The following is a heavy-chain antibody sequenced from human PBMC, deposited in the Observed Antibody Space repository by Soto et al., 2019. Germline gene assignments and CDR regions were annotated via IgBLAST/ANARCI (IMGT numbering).Heavy chain of an antibody. D-gene: IGHD2-21*02. J-gene: IGHJ6*02. CDR3: AGLSVTGGVDV. V-gene: IGHV3-23*01. CDR1: GFTFNFFG. Sequence: EVQLLESGGGLVQPGGSLRLSCEASGFTFNFFGMSWVRQAPGKGLEWVSVISDSGGRTDYAASVKGRFTISRDNAKQSLFLQMSALRVEDTAVYYCAGLSVTGGVDVWGQGTTVTVSS. CDR2: ISDSGGRT.